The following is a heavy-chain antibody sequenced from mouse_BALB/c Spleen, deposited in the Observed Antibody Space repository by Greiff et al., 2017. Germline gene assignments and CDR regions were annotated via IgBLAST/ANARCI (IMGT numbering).Heavy chain of an antibody. Sequence: EVQLQQSGAELVKPGASVKLSCTASGFNIKDTYMHWVKQRPEQGLEWIGRIDPANGNTKYDPKFQGKATITADTSSNTAYLQLSSLTSEDTAVYYCARSGYDYDGDSAMDYWGQGTSVTVSS. CDR3: ARSGYDYDGDSAMDY. D-gene: IGHD2-4*01. V-gene: IGHV14-3*02. J-gene: IGHJ4*01. CDR1: GFNIKDTY. CDR2: IDPANGNT.